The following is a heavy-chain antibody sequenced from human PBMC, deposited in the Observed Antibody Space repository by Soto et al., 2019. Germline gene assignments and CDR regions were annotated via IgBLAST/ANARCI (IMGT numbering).Heavy chain of an antibody. CDR3: AKDYCSGGSCYYYYYGMDV. V-gene: IGHV3-43*01. Sequence: PGGSXRLSCAASGFTFDDYTMHWVRQAPGKGLEWVSLISWDGGSTYYADSVKGRFTISRDNSKNSLYLQMNSLRTEDTALYYCAKDYCSGGSCYYYYYGMDVWGQGTTVTVSS. D-gene: IGHD2-15*01. CDR1: GFTFDDYT. J-gene: IGHJ6*02. CDR2: ISWDGGST.